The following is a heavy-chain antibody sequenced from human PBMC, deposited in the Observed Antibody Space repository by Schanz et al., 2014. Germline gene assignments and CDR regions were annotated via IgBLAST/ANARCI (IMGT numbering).Heavy chain of an antibody. J-gene: IGHJ2*01. CDR3: ARDTTWRLDL. Sequence: QVQLQESGPGLVKPSQTLSLPCTVSGGSIRSGTYYWSWIRQPAGKALEWVGRVFPNGITNYNPSLKSRVPIPRDTSKNQFSLPLTSLTAADTAVYYCARDTTWRLDLWGRGTLVTVSS. CDR1: GGSIRSGTYY. CDR2: VFPNGIT. D-gene: IGHD1-1*01. V-gene: IGHV4-61*02.